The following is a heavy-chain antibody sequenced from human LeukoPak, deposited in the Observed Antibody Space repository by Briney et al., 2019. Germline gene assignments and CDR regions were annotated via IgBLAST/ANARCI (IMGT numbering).Heavy chain of an antibody. CDR2: IYYSGST. J-gene: IGHJ4*02. CDR3: ARGRIAAARYYFDY. Sequence: SETLSLTCTVSGGSISSGDYYWSWTRQPPGKGLEWIGYIYYSGSTYYNPSLKSRVTISVDTSKNQFSLKLSSVTAADTAVYYCARGRIAAARYYFDYWGQGTLVTVSS. CDR1: GGSISSGDYY. D-gene: IGHD6-13*01. V-gene: IGHV4-30-4*08.